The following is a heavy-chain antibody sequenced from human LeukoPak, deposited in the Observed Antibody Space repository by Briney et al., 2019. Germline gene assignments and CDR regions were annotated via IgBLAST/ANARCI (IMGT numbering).Heavy chain of an antibody. D-gene: IGHD3-22*01. CDR3: ARGGRMDYYDSSGPGAFDI. Sequence: SETLSLTCTVSGGSISSYYWSWLRQPPGKGLEWIGYIYYSGSTNYNPSLKSRVTISVDTSKNQFSLKLSSVTAADTAVYYCARGGRMDYYDSSGPGAFDIWGQGTMVTVSS. CDR2: IYYSGST. J-gene: IGHJ3*02. V-gene: IGHV4-59*01. CDR1: GGSISSYY.